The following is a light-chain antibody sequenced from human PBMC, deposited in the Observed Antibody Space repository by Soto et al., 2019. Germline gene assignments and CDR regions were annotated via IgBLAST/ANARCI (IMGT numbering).Light chain of an antibody. CDR1: QSFNSNY. CDR2: GAS. V-gene: IGKV3-20*01. Sequence: EIVLTQSPGTLSLSPGERATLSCRASQSFNSNYLAWYQQKPGQAPRLLIYGASSRATGIPDRFSGSGSGTDFALTISRLGPEDFAVYYRQQYGSSPLTFGQGTKVEIK. CDR3: QQYGSSPLT. J-gene: IGKJ1*01.